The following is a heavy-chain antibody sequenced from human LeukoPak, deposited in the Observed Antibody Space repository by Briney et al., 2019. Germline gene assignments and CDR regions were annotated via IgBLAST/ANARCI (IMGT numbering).Heavy chain of an antibody. CDR2: ISYSGST. D-gene: IGHD4-17*01. J-gene: IGHJ3*01. Sequence: SETLSLTCTVSGGSVSSGSYHWSWIRQPPGKGLECIGYISYSGSTNYNPSLKSRVTISVDTSKNRFSLKLNSVTAADTALYYCARGTRTVTPRDAFAFWGQGTLVTVSS. V-gene: IGHV4-61*01. CDR1: GGSVSSGSYH. CDR3: ARGTRTVTPRDAFAF.